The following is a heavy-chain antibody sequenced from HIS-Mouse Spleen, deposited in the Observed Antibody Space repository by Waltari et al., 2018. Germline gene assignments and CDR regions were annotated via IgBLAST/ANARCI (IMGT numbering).Heavy chain of an antibody. D-gene: IGHD4-17*01. CDR3: TTDSRTTVVTPRGGY. V-gene: IGHV3-15*01. CDR1: GFTFSNAG. CDR2: IKSKTDGGTT. Sequence: EVQLVESGGGLVKPGGSLRLSGAASGFTFSNAGMSGVRQAPGKGLEWVGRIKSKTDGGTTDYAAPVKGRFTISRDDSKNTLYLQMNSLKTEDTAVYYCTTDSRTTVVTPRGGYWGQGTLVTVSS. J-gene: IGHJ4*02.